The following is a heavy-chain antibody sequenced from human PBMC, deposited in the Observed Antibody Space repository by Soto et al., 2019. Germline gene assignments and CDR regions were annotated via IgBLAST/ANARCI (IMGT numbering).Heavy chain of an antibody. CDR2: ISWNSGSI. CDR3: ASPSRYYYDSSGYYPLDY. CDR1: GFTFDDYA. Sequence: GGSLRLSCAASGFTFDDYAMHWVRQAPGKGLEWVSGISWNSGSIGYADSVKGRFTISRDNAKNSLYLQMNSLRAEDTALYYCASPSRYYYDSSGYYPLDYWGQGTLVTVYS. V-gene: IGHV3-9*01. D-gene: IGHD3-22*01. J-gene: IGHJ4*02.